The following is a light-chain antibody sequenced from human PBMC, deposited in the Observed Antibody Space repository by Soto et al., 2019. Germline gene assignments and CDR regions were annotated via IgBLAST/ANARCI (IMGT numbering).Light chain of an antibody. Sequence: IVLTQSPRTLCLSPVERANLSCPPSQSVSXRYLDRYQQRPDQAPRLHIACXSTMATGSPDRLSGSGSVTDFTLTISRLEPEDFAVYYCQQYESAPATFGQGTKVDIK. CDR1: QSVSXRY. V-gene: IGKV3-20*01. J-gene: IGKJ1*01. CDR3: QQYESAPAT. CDR2: CXS.